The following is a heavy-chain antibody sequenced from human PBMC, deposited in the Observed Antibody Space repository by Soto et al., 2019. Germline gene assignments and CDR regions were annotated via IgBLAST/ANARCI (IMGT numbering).Heavy chain of an antibody. J-gene: IGHJ4*02. CDR3: AKDSYYGSGTALDY. Sequence: LLRLSCPTSSFSSDDYAMHCARQAEGEGLEWVSCISWNSGSIGYADSVKGRFTISRDNAKNSLYLQMNSLRAEDTALYYCAKDSYYGSGTALDYWGQGTLVTVSS. CDR2: ISWNSGSI. D-gene: IGHD3-10*01. CDR1: SFSSDDYA. V-gene: IGHV3-9*02.